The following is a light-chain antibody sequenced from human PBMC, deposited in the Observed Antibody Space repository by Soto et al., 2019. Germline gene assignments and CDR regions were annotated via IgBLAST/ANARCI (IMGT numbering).Light chain of an antibody. J-gene: IGKJ4*01. CDR1: QSVSSW. CDR2: DAS. Sequence: DIQMTQSPSTLSASVGDRVIITCRASQSVSSWLAWYQQKPGRAPKLLVYDASNLESGVPSRFSGSGSGTEFTLTISSLQPDDFATYYCQQYHSVPFTFGGGTKVEIK. CDR3: QQYHSVPFT. V-gene: IGKV1-5*01.